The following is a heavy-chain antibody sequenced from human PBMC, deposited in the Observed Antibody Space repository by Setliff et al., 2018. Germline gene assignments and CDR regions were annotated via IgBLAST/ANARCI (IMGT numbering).Heavy chain of an antibody. CDR2: INPKTGGT. CDR1: GYAFTDNY. CDR3: ARDYRAFYGMDV. V-gene: IGHV1-2*04. J-gene: IGHJ6*02. Sequence: ASVKVSCKTSGYAFTDNYIHWVRQAPGQGLEWMGWINPKTGGTNLAQKFQGWVSMTRDTSITTAYMELSRLTSDDTAVYYCARDYRAFYGMDVWGQGTTVTVSS. D-gene: IGHD1-26*01.